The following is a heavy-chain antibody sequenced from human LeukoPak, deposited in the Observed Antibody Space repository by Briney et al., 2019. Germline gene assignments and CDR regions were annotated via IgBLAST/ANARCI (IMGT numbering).Heavy chain of an antibody. CDR2: FDPEDGET. Sequence: ASVKVSCKVSGYTLTELSMHWVRQAPGKGLEWMGGFDPEDGETIYAQKFQGRVTMTGDTSTDTAYMELSSLRSEDTAVYYCATVALNYDFWSGYFYVDPWGQGTLVTVSS. CDR3: ATVALNYDFWSGYFYVDP. CDR1: GYTLTELS. J-gene: IGHJ5*02. D-gene: IGHD3-3*01. V-gene: IGHV1-24*01.